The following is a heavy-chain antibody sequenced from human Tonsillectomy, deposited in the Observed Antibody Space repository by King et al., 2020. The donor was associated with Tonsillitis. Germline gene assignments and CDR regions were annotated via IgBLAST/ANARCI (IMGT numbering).Heavy chain of an antibody. CDR1: GFSLSTNGVG. D-gene: IGHD3-10*01. CDR2: IYWNDDK. Sequence: TLKESGPTLVKPTQTLTLTCTFSGFSLSTNGVGVGWIRQPPGKALEWLAFIYWNDDKHYSPSLKNRLTITKDTSKNQVVLIMTNMDPVDTATYYCALTGFLWCGEPMNWCDPWGQGTLVTVSS. J-gene: IGHJ5*02. CDR3: ALTGFLWCGEPMNWCDP. V-gene: IGHV2-5*01.